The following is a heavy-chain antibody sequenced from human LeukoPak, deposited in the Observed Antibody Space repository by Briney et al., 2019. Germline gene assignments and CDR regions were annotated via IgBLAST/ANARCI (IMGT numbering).Heavy chain of an antibody. CDR2: INHSGST. Sequence: SETLSLTCAVYGGSFSGYYWSWIRQPPGKGLEWIGEINHSGSTNYNPSLKSRVTISVDTSKNQFSLKLSSVTAADTAVYYCASATNRLRFLEWLPPQNWFDPWGQGTLVTVSS. V-gene: IGHV4-34*01. CDR1: GGSFSGYY. D-gene: IGHD3-3*01. CDR3: ASATNRLRFLEWLPPQNWFDP. J-gene: IGHJ5*02.